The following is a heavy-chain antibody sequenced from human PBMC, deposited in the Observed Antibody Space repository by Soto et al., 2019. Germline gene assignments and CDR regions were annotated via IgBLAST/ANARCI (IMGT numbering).Heavy chain of an antibody. CDR3: AKDLWNYGGYGMDV. J-gene: IGHJ6*02. D-gene: IGHD1-7*01. CDR2: ISGSGGST. Sequence: EVQLLESGGGLVQPGGSLRLSCAASGFTFSSYAMSWVRQAPGKGLEWVSAISGSGGSTYYADSVKGRFTISRDNYKNTLYLQMTSLRAEDTAVYYCAKDLWNYGGYGMDVWGQGTTVTVSS. V-gene: IGHV3-23*01. CDR1: GFTFSSYA.